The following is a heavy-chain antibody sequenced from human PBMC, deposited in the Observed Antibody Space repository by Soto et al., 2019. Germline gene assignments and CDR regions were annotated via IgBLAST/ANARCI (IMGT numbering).Heavy chain of an antibody. V-gene: IGHV1-3*01. D-gene: IGHD3-10*01. CDR3: VKDHGTAMIRGGLDS. Sequence: ASVKVSCKASGYTFNKYPMHWVRQAPGQGLEWMGWINAANGDTGYSQKFQGRVTLTRDNSKNTLYLQMSSLRPEDTALYYCVKDHGTAMIRGGLDSWGQGALVTVSS. CDR1: GYTFNKYP. CDR2: INAANGDT. J-gene: IGHJ4*02.